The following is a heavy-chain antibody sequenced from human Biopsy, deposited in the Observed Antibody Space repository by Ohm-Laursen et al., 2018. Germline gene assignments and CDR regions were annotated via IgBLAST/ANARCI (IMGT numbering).Heavy chain of an antibody. D-gene: IGHD1-26*01. V-gene: IGHV1-8*01. Sequence: GSSVKVSCKASGYTFTSHDINWVRQATGQGFEWMGWMSPNTGNTVYAQRFQDRVTMTSDTSTGTAYMELTSLTSDDTAVYFRARWETTLGRSLDSWGQGTLVAVSS. CDR3: ARWETTLGRSLDS. CDR2: MSPNTGNT. J-gene: IGHJ4*02. CDR1: GYTFTSHD.